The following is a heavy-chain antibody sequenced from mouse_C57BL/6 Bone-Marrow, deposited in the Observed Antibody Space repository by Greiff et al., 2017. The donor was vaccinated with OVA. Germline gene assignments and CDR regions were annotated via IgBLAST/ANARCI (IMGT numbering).Heavy chain of an antibody. CDR1: GFTFTDYY. J-gene: IGHJ4*01. D-gene: IGHD2-4*01. V-gene: IGHV7-3*01. CDR3: ARATIYYDYGGGGAMDY. Sequence: DVKLVESGGGLVQPGGSLSLSCAASGFTFTDYYMSWVRQPPGKALEWLGFIRNKANGYTTEYSASVKGRFTISRDNSQSILYLQMNALRAEDSATYYCARATIYYDYGGGGAMDYWGQGTSVTVSS. CDR2: IRNKANGYTT.